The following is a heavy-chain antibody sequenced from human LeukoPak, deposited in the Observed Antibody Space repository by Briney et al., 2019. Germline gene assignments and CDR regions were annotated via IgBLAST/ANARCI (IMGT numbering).Heavy chain of an antibody. D-gene: IGHD6-6*01. V-gene: IGHV4-34*01. CDR1: GGSFSGYY. Sequence: SETLSLTCAVYGGSFSGYYWSWIRQPPGKGLEWIGSIYYSGSTYYNPSLKSRVTISVDTSKNQFSLKLSSVTAADTAVYYCARDPPYSSSPAYYMDVWGKGTTVTVSS. CDR2: IYYSGST. J-gene: IGHJ6*03. CDR3: ARDPPYSSSPAYYMDV.